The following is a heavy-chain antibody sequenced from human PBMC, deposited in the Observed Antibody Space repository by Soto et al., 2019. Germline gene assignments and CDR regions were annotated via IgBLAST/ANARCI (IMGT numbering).Heavy chain of an antibody. J-gene: IGHJ6*02. CDR3: ARSAPKFTIFGVVIDRYYYYGMDV. V-gene: IGHV4-59*01. CDR1: GGSISSYD. CDR2: IYYSGST. Sequence: SETLSLTCTVSGGSISSYDWSWIRQPPGKGLEWIGYIYYSGSTNYNPSLKSRVTISVDTSKNQFSLKLSSVTAADTAVYYCARSAPKFTIFGVVIDRYYYYGMDVWGQGTTVTVSS. D-gene: IGHD3-3*01.